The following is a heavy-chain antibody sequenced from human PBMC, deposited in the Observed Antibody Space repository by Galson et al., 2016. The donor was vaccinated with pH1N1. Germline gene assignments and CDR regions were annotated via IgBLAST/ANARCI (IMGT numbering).Heavy chain of an antibody. V-gene: IGHV4-39*06. D-gene: IGHD3-3*01. CDR3: ARYYDYWTTYYFDY. CDR2: VYYSGSL. J-gene: IGHJ4*02. Sequence: WVRQAPGVGLEWIGSVYYSGSLYYNPSLKSRVTISVDTSKNQFPLKVKSVTAADTAKYYCARYYDYWTTYYFDYWGQGTLVTVSS.